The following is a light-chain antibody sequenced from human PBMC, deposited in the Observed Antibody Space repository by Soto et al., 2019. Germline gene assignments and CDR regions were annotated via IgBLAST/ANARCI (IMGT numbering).Light chain of an antibody. CDR2: EFT. J-gene: IGLJ2*01. Sequence: QSALTQPPSASGSPGQSVTISCTRISADLGGYNYVSWYQQHPGKAPRLIIYEFTKRPSGVPDRFSGSNSANTASLTVSGLQADDEADYYCGSYTDTNTGLFGGGTKLTVL. CDR3: GSYTDTNTGL. CDR1: SADLGGYNY. V-gene: IGLV2-8*01.